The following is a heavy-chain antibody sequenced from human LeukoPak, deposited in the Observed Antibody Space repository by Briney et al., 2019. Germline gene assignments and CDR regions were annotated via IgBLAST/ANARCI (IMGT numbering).Heavy chain of an antibody. CDR1: GFTFSSYG. J-gene: IGHJ6*02. Sequence: GGSLRLSCAASGFTFSSYGMHWVRQAPGKGLGWVAVISYDGSNKYYADSVKGRFTISRDNSKNTLYLQMNSLRAEDTAVYYCAKDQSGSAYYYYGMDVWGQGTTVTVSS. CDR3: AKDQSGSAYYYYGMDV. V-gene: IGHV3-30*18. D-gene: IGHD3-10*01. CDR2: ISYDGSNK.